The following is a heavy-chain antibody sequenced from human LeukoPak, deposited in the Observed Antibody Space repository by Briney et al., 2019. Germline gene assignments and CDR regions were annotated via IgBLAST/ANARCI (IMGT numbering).Heavy chain of an antibody. CDR2: MNPNSGNT. Sequence: ASAKVSCKASGYTFTSYDINWVRQATGQGLEWMGWMNPNSGNTGYAQKLQGRVTMTTDTSTSTAYMELRSLRSDDTAVYYCARVYGSGSYYGYWGQGTLVTVSS. J-gene: IGHJ4*02. CDR1: GYTFTSYD. CDR3: ARVYGSGSYYGY. D-gene: IGHD3-10*01. V-gene: IGHV1-8*01.